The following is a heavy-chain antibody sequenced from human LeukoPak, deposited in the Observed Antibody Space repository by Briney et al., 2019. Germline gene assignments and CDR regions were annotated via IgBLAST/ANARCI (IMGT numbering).Heavy chain of an antibody. CDR2: IWYDGSNK. Sequence: GGSLRLSCAASGFTFSSYAMSWVRQAPGKGLEWVAVIWYDGSNKYYADSVKGRFTISRDNSKNTLYLQMNSLRAEDTAVYYCARGVGVPSWYFDYWGQGTLVTVTS. CDR3: ARGVGVPSWYFDY. V-gene: IGHV3-33*08. CDR1: GFTFSSYA. J-gene: IGHJ4*02. D-gene: IGHD3-10*01.